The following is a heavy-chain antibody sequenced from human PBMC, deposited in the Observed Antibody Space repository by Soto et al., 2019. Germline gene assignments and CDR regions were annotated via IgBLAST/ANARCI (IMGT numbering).Heavy chain of an antibody. Sequence: QVQLVQSGPEVTMPGASVKVSCKTSGYTFTDYRLAWLRQAPGQRPEWLGWVVPASANTNYAEKFQGRVTMTSDRSTTTTDLELRSLGSDDTAVYYCAMALKTDPTAYYAFDYWGQGTLVTVSS. CDR1: GYTFTDYR. CDR2: VVPASANT. D-gene: IGHD3-9*01. CDR3: AMALKTDPTAYYAFDY. J-gene: IGHJ4*02. V-gene: IGHV1-18*01.